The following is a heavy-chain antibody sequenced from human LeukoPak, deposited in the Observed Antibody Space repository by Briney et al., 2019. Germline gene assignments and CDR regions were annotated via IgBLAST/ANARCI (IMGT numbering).Heavy chain of an antibody. CDR3: ARPSYDYGGNNPYY. CDR1: GYTFTGYY. D-gene: IGHD4-23*01. J-gene: IGHJ4*02. V-gene: IGHV1-2*02. Sequence: ASVKVSCKASGYTFTGYYMHWVRQAPGQGLEWMGWINPNSGGTNYAQKFQGRVTMTRDTSISTAYLQWSSLKASDTAMYYCARPSYDYGGNNPYYWGQGTLVTVSS. CDR2: INPNSGGT.